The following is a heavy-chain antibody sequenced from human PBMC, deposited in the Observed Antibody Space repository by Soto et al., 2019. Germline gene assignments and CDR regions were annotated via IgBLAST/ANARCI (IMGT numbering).Heavy chain of an antibody. V-gene: IGHV1-2*04. D-gene: IGHD6-19*01. CDR3: ARGRAVAGDANWFDP. CDR2: INPNSGGT. Sequence: ASVKVSCKASGYTFTGYYMHWVRQAPGQGLEWMGWINPNSGGTNYAQKFQGWVTMTRDTSISTAYMELSRLRSDDTAVYYCARGRAVAGDANWFDPWGQGTLVTVSS. CDR1: GYTFTGYY. J-gene: IGHJ5*02.